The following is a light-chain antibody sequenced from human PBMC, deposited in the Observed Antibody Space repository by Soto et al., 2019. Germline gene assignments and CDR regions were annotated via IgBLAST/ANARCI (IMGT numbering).Light chain of an antibody. CDR2: GAS. Sequence: EIVMTQSPATLSVSQGERATLSCRASESVSSNLAWYQQKPGQAPRLLIYGASTRATGIPARFSGSRSGTDFSRTISSLQFEDFAVDYWQQYNKWPFTCGVGTKVEIK. V-gene: IGKV3-15*01. CDR3: QQYNKWPFT. J-gene: IGKJ4*01. CDR1: ESVSSN.